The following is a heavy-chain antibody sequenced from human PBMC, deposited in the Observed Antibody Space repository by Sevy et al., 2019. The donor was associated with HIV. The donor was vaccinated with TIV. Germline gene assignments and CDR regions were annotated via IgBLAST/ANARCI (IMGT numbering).Heavy chain of an antibody. J-gene: IGHJ3*01. CDR1: GFSLSTSGMR. Sequence: SGPTLVKPTQTLTLTCSFSGFSLSTSGMRVSWIRQPPGKALEWLERIDLDDDKFYRTSLETRLTISKDTSKNQVVLTMTNVDPVDTATYYCARMSQQLGDSFDAWGQGTMVTVSS. V-gene: IGHV2-70*04. CDR3: ARMSQQLGDSFDA. D-gene: IGHD1-1*01. CDR2: IDLDDDK.